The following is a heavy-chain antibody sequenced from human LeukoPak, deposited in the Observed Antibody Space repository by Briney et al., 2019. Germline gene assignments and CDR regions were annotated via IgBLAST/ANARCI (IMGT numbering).Heavy chain of an antibody. J-gene: IGHJ4*02. CDR1: GFTFISFW. Sequence: PGGSLRLSFAASGFTFISFWLSGAGQVQGKGLGWLPNIKQDGSEKYYVDSVKGRFTISRDNAKNSLYLQMNSLRAEDTAVYYCARVKVPNSSGCLSYWGQGTLVTVSS. D-gene: IGHD6-19*01. V-gene: IGHV3-7*01. CDR3: ARVKVPNSSGCLSY. CDR2: IKQDGSEK.